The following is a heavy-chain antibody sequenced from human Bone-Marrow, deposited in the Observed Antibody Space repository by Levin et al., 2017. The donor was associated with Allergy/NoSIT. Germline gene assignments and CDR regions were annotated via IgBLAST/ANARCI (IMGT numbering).Heavy chain of an antibody. J-gene: IGHJ4*02. D-gene: IGHD5-24*01. CDR2: FYYSGST. Sequence: LRLSCSVSGGSVGTGDFYWTWFRQPPGTGLEWIGYFYYSGSTLYNSSLKSRVSIELDTSNNQFSLNLHSVTAADTAVYYCARGLLQSAGFFDYWGQGTLVSVSS. CDR1: GGSVGTGDFY. V-gene: IGHV4-30-4*01. CDR3: ARGLLQSAGFFDY.